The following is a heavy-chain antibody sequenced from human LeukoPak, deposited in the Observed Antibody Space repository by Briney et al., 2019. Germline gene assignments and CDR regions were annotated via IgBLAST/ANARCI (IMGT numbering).Heavy chain of an antibody. J-gene: IGHJ3*02. V-gene: IGHV3-23*01. CDR3: AKAHNSFFSIIAAAPGAFDI. CDR1: GFTFSSYA. Sequence: GGSLRLSCAASGFTFSSYAMSWVRQAPGKGLEWVSAISGSGGSTYYADSVKGRFTISGDNSKNTLYLQMNSLRAEDTAVYYCAKAHNSFFSIIAAAPGAFDIWGQGTMVTVSS. D-gene: IGHD6-13*01. CDR2: ISGSGGST.